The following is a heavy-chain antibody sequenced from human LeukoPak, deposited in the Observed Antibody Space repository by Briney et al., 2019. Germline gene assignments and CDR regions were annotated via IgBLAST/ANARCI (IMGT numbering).Heavy chain of an antibody. CDR1: GGSISSYY. Sequence: SETLSLTCTVSGGSISSYYWSWIRKPAGKGLEWTGRIYTSGSTNYNPSLKSRVTISVDKSKNQFSLKLSSVTAADTAVYYYARGYSSSWYSDYWGQGTLVTVSS. CDR3: ARGYSSSWYSDY. V-gene: IGHV4-4*07. CDR2: IYTSGST. J-gene: IGHJ4*02. D-gene: IGHD6-13*01.